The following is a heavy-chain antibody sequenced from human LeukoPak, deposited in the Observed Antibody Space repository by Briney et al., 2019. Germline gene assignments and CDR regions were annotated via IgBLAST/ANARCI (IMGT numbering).Heavy chain of an antibody. CDR1: GGTFSSYA. D-gene: IGHD2-2*01. J-gene: IGHJ6*03. CDR3: ARDGCSSTSCYDHYYYYYMDV. V-gene: IGHV1-69*13. CDR2: IIPIFGTA. Sequence: SVKVSCNASGGTFSSYAISWVRQAPGQGLEWMGGIIPIFGTANYAQKFQGRVTITADESTSTAYMELSSLRSEDTAVYYCARDGCSSTSCYDHYYYYYMDVWGKGTTVTVSS.